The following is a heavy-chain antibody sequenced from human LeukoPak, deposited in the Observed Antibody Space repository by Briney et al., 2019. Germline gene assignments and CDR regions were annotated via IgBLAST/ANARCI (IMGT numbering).Heavy chain of an antibody. CDR2: ISNDGSTK. CDR1: GFTFSSYG. D-gene: IGHD6-13*01. J-gene: IGHJ5*02. V-gene: IGHV3-30*03. CDR3: GGGIAAAQRHWFDP. Sequence: GGSLRLSCTASGFTFSSYGMHWVRQAPGKGLEWVAVISNDGSTKYYADSVKGRFTISRDNSKNTLYMQMNSLRGEDTAVYYCGGGIAAAQRHWFDPWGQGTLVTVSS.